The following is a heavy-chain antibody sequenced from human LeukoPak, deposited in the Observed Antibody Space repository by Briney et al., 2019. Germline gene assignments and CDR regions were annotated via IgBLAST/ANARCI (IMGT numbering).Heavy chain of an antibody. CDR3: AREASSIAGFDS. D-gene: IGHD6-13*01. CDR1: GFTFSSYS. Sequence: GGSLRLSCAASGFTFSSYSMNWVRQVPGKGLEWVSSITGTRSYMAYADSVKGRFTISRDNANSSLSLQMNSLTVEDTALYYCAREASSIAGFDSWGQGALVIVSS. J-gene: IGHJ4*02. V-gene: IGHV3-21*01. CDR2: ITGTRSYM.